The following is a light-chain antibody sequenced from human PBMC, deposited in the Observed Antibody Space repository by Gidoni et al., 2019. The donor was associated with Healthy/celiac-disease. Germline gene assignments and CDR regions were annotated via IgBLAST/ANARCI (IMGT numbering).Light chain of an antibody. V-gene: IGKV4-1*01. CDR3: QQYYSPPTT. CDR1: QSLVYSSNNTNY. J-gene: IGKJ4*01. CDR2: WAS. Sequence: DSVMTQSPVSLAVSLGERATINCKSSQSLVYSSNNTNYLSWYQQQPGPPPKLLIYWASPRESGVPDRFRGSWSGTYFPLTISILQADDVAFYYLQQYYSPPTTFGRGTKVEIK.